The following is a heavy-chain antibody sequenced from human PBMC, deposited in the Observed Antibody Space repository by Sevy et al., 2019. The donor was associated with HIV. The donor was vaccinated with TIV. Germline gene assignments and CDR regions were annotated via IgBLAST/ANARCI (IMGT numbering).Heavy chain of an antibody. V-gene: IGHV3-15*07. J-gene: IGHJ4*02. CDR3: TTEAVCTYGSGFDY. D-gene: IGHD2-15*01. Sequence: GGSLRLSCAASGFSFNDAWMNWVRQAPGKGLEWVGRIKSRADGGTTDYAAPVIGRFFISRDDSKNTLVLQMNSLKTEDTAVYDCTTEAVCTYGSGFDYRGQGTLVTVSS. CDR1: GFSFNDAW. CDR2: IKSRADGGTT.